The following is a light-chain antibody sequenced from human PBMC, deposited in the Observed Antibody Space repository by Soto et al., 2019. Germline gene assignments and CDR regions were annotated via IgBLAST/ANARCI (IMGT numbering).Light chain of an antibody. J-gene: IGLJ2*01. Sequence: QYALTQPRSVSGSPGQSVTISCTGTSNDVGGYNYVSWYQQHPGKAPKLMIYDVSKRPSGVPDRFSGSKSGNTASLTISGLQAEDEADYYCCSYAGSYTLVFGGGTKLTAL. CDR1: SNDVGGYNY. V-gene: IGLV2-11*01. CDR3: CSYAGSYTLV. CDR2: DVS.